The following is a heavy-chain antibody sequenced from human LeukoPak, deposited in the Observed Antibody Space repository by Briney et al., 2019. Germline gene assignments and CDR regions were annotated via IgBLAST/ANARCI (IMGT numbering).Heavy chain of an antibody. J-gene: IGHJ4*02. D-gene: IGHD7-27*01. CDR2: IYYSGDT. V-gene: IGHV4-59*01. CDR3: ARDRETGGVFDY. CDR1: GDSISGYY. Sequence: DPSETLSLTCTVSGDSISGYYWSWIRQSPGKGLEWIGYIYYSGDTNYNPSLKSRVAMSVDTSKNQFSLKLSSVTAADTAVYYCARDRETGGVFDYWGQGTLVTVSS.